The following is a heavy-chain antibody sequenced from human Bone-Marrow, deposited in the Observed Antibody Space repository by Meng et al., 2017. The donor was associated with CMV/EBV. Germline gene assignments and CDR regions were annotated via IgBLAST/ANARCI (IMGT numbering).Heavy chain of an antibody. J-gene: IGHJ6*02. Sequence: GGSLRLSCAASGFTFSSYSMNWVRQAPGKGLEWVSSISSSSGYIYYADSVKGRFTISRDNAKNTLYLQMNSLSAEDTAVYYCAREGVRNFGLAPGASRIAAPAGMDVWGQGTAVTVSS. CDR2: ISSSSGYI. CDR3: AREGVRNFGLAPGASRIAAPAGMDV. CDR1: GFTFSSYS. V-gene: IGHV3-21*01. D-gene: IGHD3/OR15-3a*01.